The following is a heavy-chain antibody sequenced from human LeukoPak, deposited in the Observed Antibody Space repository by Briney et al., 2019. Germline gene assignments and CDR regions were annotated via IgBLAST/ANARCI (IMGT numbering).Heavy chain of an antibody. J-gene: IGHJ6*03. CDR3: ARDQAAAGTWYYYYYMDV. V-gene: IGHV3-48*03. CDR2: ISSSGSTI. Sequence: GGSLRLSCAASGFTFSSYEMNWVRQAPGKGLEWVSYISSSGSTIYYADSVKGRFTISRDNAKNSLYLQMNSLRAEDTAVYYCARDQAAAGTWYYYYYMDVWGKGTTVTVSS. CDR1: GFTFSSYE. D-gene: IGHD6-13*01.